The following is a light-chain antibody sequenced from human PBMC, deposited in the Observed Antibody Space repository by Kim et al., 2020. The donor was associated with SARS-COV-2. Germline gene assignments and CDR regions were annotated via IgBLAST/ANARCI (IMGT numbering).Light chain of an antibody. CDR2: GAS. Sequence: LSPGERATLTCRASQSISSSYLGWYQQKPGQAPRLLIYGASSRATGIPDRFSGSGSGTDFTLTISRLEPEDFAVYYCQHYGSAPYSFGQGTKLEI. CDR1: QSISSSY. J-gene: IGKJ2*03. CDR3: QHYGSAPYS. V-gene: IGKV3-20*01.